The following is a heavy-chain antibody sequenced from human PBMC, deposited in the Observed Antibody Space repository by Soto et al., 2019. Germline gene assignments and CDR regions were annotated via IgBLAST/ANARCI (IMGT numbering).Heavy chain of an antibody. D-gene: IGHD3-10*01. Sequence: SVKVSCKASGGTFSSYAISWVRQAPGQGLEWMGGIIPIFGTANYAQKFQGRVTITADESTSTAYMELSSLRSGDTAVYYCARDYYGSGSDYYYGMDVWGQGTTVTVSS. V-gene: IGHV1-69*13. CDR2: IIPIFGTA. CDR3: ARDYYGSGSDYYYGMDV. CDR1: GGTFSSYA. J-gene: IGHJ6*02.